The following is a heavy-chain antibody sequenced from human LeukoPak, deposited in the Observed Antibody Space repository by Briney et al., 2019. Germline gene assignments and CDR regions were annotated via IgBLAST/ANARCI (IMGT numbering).Heavy chain of an antibody. CDR3: ARQASHLDY. D-gene: IGHD2-2*01. V-gene: IGHV4-61*02. CDR1: GGSISSGSYY. CDR2: IYTSGST. J-gene: IGHJ4*02. Sequence: SETLSLTCTVSGGSISSGSYYWSWIRQPPGKGPEWIGRIYTSGSTNYNPSLKSRVTISVDTSKNQFSLKLSSVTAADTAVYYCARQASHLDYWGQGTLVTVSS.